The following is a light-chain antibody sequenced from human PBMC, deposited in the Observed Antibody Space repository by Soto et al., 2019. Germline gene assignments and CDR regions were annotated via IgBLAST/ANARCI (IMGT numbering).Light chain of an antibody. J-gene: IGKJ1*01. CDR3: QQYGSSLWT. V-gene: IGKV3-20*01. Sequence: DIVLSPSRATLSVYPWERATLSGRASQSVSSNLAWYQQKPGQAPRLLIYGASTRATGIPDRFSGSGSGTDFTLTISRLEPEDFAVYYCQQYGSSLWTFGQGTKVDIK. CDR1: QSVSSN. CDR2: GAS.